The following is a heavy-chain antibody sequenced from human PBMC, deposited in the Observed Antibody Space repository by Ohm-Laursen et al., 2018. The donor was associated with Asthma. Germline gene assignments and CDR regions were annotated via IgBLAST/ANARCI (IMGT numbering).Heavy chain of an antibody. V-gene: IGHV3-9*01. D-gene: IGHD4-17*01. Sequence: SLRLSCAASGFTFNDYAMHWVRQAPGKGLEWVSGISWNRGSIGYADSVKGRFTISRDNAKNSLYLQMNSLRTEDTALYYCAKDYGDYGEVFDIWGQGTMVTVSS. CDR3: AKDYGDYGEVFDI. J-gene: IGHJ3*02. CDR1: GFTFNDYA. CDR2: ISWNRGSI.